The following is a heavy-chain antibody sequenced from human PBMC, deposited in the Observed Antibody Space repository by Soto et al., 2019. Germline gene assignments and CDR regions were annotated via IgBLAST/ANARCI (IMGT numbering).Heavy chain of an antibody. J-gene: IGHJ4*02. V-gene: IGHV1-3*01. CDR2: INAGNGDT. CDR3: ARAISGYVT. CDR1: GISYTTYA. Sequence: VQLVQSGAEVKKPGASVRISCTASGISYTTYAIHWVRQAPGQGLEWMGWINAGNGDTRYSQRFQGRVTITTDTSATTTYMDLSSLRSEDTSIYFCARAISGYVTWGQGTLVTVSS. D-gene: IGHD5-12*01.